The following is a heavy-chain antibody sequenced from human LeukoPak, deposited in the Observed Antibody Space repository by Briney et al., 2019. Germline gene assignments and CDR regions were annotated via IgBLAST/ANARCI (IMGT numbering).Heavy chain of an antibody. J-gene: IGHJ3*02. D-gene: IGHD3-10*01. CDR3: ARAPVIFGSGTQDAFDI. V-gene: IGHV3-21*01. Sequence: GGSLRLSCGASGFTFSRYTMNWVRQAPGKGLEWVASISTSSIYKYYGDPVKCRFTISRDNSRNSAYLQMDSLSPEDTAVYYCARAPVIFGSGTQDAFDIWGQGTMVTVSS. CDR1: GFTFSRYT. CDR2: ISTSSIYK.